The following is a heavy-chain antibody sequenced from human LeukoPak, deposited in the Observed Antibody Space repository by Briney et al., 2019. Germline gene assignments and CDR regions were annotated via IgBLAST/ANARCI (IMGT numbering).Heavy chain of an antibody. CDR2: ISAYNGNT. Sequence: ASVKVSCKASGYTFTSYGISWVRQAPGQGLERMGWISAYNGNTNYAQKLQGRVTMTTDTSTSTAYMELRSLRSDDTAVYYCARRGIAAAGTRAEENFDYWGQGTLVTVSS. CDR3: ARRGIAAAGTRAEENFDY. V-gene: IGHV1-18*01. CDR1: GYTFTSYG. J-gene: IGHJ4*02. D-gene: IGHD6-13*01.